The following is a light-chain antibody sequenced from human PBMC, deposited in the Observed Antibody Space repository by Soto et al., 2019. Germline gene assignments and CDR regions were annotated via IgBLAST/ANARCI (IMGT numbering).Light chain of an antibody. CDR1: QTISSW. J-gene: IGKJ1*01. Sequence: DIQMTQSPSTLSGSVGDRVTITCRASQTISSWLAWDQQKPGKAPKLLIYKASTLKSGVPSRFSGSGSGTEFPLTISSLQHDDFATYYCQPDNRYSEAFGQGTKVELK. CDR3: QPDNRYSEA. V-gene: IGKV1-5*03. CDR2: KAS.